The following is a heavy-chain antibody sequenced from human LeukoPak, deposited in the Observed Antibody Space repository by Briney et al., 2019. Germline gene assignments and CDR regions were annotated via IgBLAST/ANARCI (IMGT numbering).Heavy chain of an antibody. J-gene: IGHJ4*02. CDR1: RYPFTSYA. D-gene: IGHD3-10*01. CDR2: IHVGNGNT. CDR3: ARVDGSGPNAPHDF. V-gene: IGHV1-3*01. Sequence: GASVTVSCTASRYPFTSYAVHWVRQAPGQRLEWMGWIHVGNGNTEYSQKFQGRVTITRDTPATTTYMELSNLRSEDTAVYYCARVDGSGPNAPHDFWGQGSLVTVS.